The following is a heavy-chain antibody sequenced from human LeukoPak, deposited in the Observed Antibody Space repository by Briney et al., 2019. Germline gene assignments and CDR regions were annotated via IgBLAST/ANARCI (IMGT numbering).Heavy chain of an antibody. CDR1: GGSVSSGSYY. J-gene: IGHJ3*02. CDR3: ARDIPARDAFDI. CDR2: IYYIGST. V-gene: IGHV4-61*01. D-gene: IGHD2-2*01. Sequence: SETLSLTCTVSGGSVSSGSYYWSWIRQPPGKGLEWIGYIYYIGSTNYNPSLKSRVTISLETSKNQFCLKLSSVTAADTAVYYCARDIPARDAFDIWGQGTMVTVSS.